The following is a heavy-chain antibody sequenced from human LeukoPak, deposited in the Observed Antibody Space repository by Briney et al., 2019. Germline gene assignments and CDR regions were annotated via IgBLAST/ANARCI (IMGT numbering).Heavy chain of an antibody. CDR3: ARDSASAGTGGAY. Sequence: ASVKVSCKASGYTFTYHGFSWVRQAPGQGLEWMGWISSYNGNTNYLEKCQGRLTMTTYTSTSTTYMELRSLTSDDTAVYYCARDSASAGTGGAYWGQGSLVTVSS. CDR1: GYTFTYHG. J-gene: IGHJ4*02. D-gene: IGHD6-13*01. CDR2: ISSYNGNT. V-gene: IGHV1-18*01.